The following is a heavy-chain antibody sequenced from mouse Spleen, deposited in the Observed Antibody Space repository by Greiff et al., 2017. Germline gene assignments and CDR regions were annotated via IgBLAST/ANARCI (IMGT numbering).Heavy chain of an antibody. D-gene: IGHD2-1*01. CDR1: GFTFSSYA. CDR3: ARDRGVYGTHMDY. Sequence: EVKLMESGGGLVKPGGSLKLSCAASGFTFSSYAMSWVRQTPEKRLEWVATISDGGSYTYYPDNVKGRFTISRDNAKNNLYLQMGHLKSEDTAMYYCARDRGVYGTHMDYWGQGASVTVSS. J-gene: IGHJ4*01. V-gene: IGHV5-4*03. CDR2: ISDGGSYT.